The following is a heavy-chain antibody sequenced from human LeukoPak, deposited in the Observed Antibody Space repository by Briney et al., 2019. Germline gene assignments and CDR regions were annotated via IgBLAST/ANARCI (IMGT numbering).Heavy chain of an antibody. J-gene: IGHJ4*02. CDR3: ARAVYYDSSGYYHNFDY. CDR2: IYHSGST. V-gene: IGHV4-38-2*01. Sequence: SETLSLTCAVSGYSISSGYYWGWIRQPPGKGLEWIGSIYHSGSTYYNPSLKSRVTISVDTSKNQFSLKLSSVTAADTAVYYCARAVYYDSSGYYHNFDYWGQGTLVTASS. D-gene: IGHD3-22*01. CDR1: GYSISSGYY.